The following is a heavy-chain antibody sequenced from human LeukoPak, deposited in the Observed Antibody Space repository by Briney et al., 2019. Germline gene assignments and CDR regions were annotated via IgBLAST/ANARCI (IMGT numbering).Heavy chain of an antibody. J-gene: IGHJ6*02. CDR3: AGASFYYDTSDHSYYYYPMDV. D-gene: IGHD3-22*01. V-gene: IGHV3-23*01. Sequence: GGSLRLSSAASGFTFTNHAMSWVRPAPGKGLEWGSAISGSGDATKYADSMKGQFTISRDNFKNAVSLQMINLRAEDTAVYFCAGASFYYDTSDHSYYYYPMDVWGQGTTVTVSS. CDR2: ISGSGDAT. CDR1: GFTFTNHA.